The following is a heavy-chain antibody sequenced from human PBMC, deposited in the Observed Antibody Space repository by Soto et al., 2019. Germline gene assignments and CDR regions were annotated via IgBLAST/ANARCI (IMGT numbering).Heavy chain of an antibody. D-gene: IGHD2-21*02. J-gene: IGHJ6*02. CDR2: IIPIFGTA. CDR3: ARDTPVVVVTAIGSYYYYYGMDV. V-gene: IGHV1-69*01. CDR1: GGTFSSYA. Sequence: QVQLVQSGAEVKKPGSSVKVSCKASGGTFSSYAISRVRQAPGQGLEWMGGIIPIFGTANYAQKFQGRVTITADEATSTAYMELSSLRSEDTAVYYCARDTPVVVVTAIGSYYYYYGMDVWGQGTTVTVSS.